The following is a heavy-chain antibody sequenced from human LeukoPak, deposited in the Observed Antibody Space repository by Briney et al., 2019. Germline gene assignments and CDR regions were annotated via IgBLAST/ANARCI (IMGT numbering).Heavy chain of an antibody. CDR3: ARASVLLSADY. CDR1: GGSITSSFY. D-gene: IGHD3-16*01. CDR2: IYNSGGT. J-gene: IGHJ4*02. Sequence: PSETLPLTCTVSGGSITSSFYWSWIRQSPGKGLEWIGYIYNSGGTKYNPSLKSRLTISVDTSKNQFSLNLSSVTAADTAVYYCARASVLLSADYWGQGTLVTVSS. V-gene: IGHV4-59*01.